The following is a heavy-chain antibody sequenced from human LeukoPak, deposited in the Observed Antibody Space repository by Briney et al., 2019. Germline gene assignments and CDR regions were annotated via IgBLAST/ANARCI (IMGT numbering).Heavy chain of an antibody. D-gene: IGHD2-2*03. CDR3: ARDGFCSGTSCYGWFDP. CDR2: IYSGGST. Sequence: GGSLRLSCAASGFTVSSNYMSWVRQAPGKGLEWVSVIYSGGSTYYADSVKGRFTISRDNSKNTLYLQMNSLRAEDTAVYYCARDGFCSGTSCYGWFDPWGQGTLATVSS. V-gene: IGHV3-53*01. J-gene: IGHJ5*02. CDR1: GFTVSSNY.